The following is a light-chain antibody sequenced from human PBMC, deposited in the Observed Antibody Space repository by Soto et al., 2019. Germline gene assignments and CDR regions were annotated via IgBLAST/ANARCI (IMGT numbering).Light chain of an antibody. CDR3: QHRNNRPFS. CDR2: DAS. V-gene: IGKV3-11*01. CDR1: QSVSSY. J-gene: IGKJ3*01. Sequence: ESVLTQSPATLSLSPGERATLSCRASQSVSSYLAWYQQRPGQAPRLLIYDASNRATGIPARFSGSGSGTDFTLTISSLEPEDFAVYYCQHRNNRPFSFGPGTKVDIK.